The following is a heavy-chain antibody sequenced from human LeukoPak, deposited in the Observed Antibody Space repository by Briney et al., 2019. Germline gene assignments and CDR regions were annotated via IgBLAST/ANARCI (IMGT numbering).Heavy chain of an antibody. CDR3: ARDRACSGGSCSTRWDY. D-gene: IGHD2-15*01. J-gene: IGHJ4*02. V-gene: IGHV3-30-3*01. Sequence: GGSLRLSCAASGFTFSSYAMHWVRQAPGKGLEWVAVISYDGSNKYYADSVKGRFTISRDNSKNTLYLQMNSLRAEDTAVYYCARDRACSGGSCSTRWDYWGQGTLVTVSS. CDR2: ISYDGSNK. CDR1: GFTFSSYA.